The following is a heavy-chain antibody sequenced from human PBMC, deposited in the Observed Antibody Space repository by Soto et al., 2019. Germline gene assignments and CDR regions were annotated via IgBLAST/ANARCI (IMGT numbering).Heavy chain of an antibody. CDR1: GYTFTSYA. D-gene: IGHD2-8*01. J-gene: IGHJ5*01. CDR3: VRLIGNSWLDS. Sequence: ASVKVSCKASGYTFTSYARHWVRQAPGQRLEWMGWINAGNGNTKYSQKFQGRVTITRDTSASTANNQFSLQLNSVTPDDTAVYYCVRLIGNSWLDSWGQGTLVTVSS. CDR2: INAGNGNT. V-gene: IGHV1-3*01.